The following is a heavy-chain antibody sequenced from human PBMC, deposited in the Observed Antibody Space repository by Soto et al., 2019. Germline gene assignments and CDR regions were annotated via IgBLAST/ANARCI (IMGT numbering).Heavy chain of an antibody. CDR1: GFTFSSYA. CDR2: ISYDGSNK. CDR3: ARDKGDLRFLEWSYYFDY. D-gene: IGHD3-3*01. V-gene: IGHV3-30-3*01. J-gene: IGHJ4*02. Sequence: QVQLVESGGGVVQPGRSLRLSCAASGFTFSSYAMHWVRQAPGKGLEWVAVISYDGSNKYYADSVKGRFTISRDNSKNTLYVQLNSRGVEDTAVYYCARDKGDLRFLEWSYYFDYWGQGTLVTVSS.